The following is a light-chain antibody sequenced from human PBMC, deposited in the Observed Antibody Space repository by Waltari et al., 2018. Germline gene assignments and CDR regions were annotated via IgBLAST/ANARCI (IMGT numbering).Light chain of an antibody. CDR3: LQYYSAPLT. CDR2: AAS. CDR1: QGINNY. V-gene: IGKV1-17*01. J-gene: IGKJ4*01. Sequence: DIQMTQSTSSLSSSVVDSVTITCRASQGINNYLDWFKQKPGNAPKRLIYAASTLQTGVPSRFSGSGSGTLFTLTISSLQPEDFATYYCLQYYSAPLTFGGGTKVEIK.